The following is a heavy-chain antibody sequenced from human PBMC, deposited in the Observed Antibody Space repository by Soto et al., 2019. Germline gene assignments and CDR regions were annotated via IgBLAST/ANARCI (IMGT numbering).Heavy chain of an antibody. CDR1: GGTFSSCA. CDR2: IIPIFGTA. D-gene: IGHD6-19*01. J-gene: IGHJ4*02. Sequence: GASVKVSCKASGGTFSSCAISWVRQAPGQGLEWMGCIIPIFGTANYAKKFQGRVTITADESTSTAYMELSSLRSEDTAVYYCARDPSSSRRIAVADRFDYGGQGTLVTVSS. V-gene: IGHV1-69*13. CDR3: ARDPSSSRRIAVADRFDY.